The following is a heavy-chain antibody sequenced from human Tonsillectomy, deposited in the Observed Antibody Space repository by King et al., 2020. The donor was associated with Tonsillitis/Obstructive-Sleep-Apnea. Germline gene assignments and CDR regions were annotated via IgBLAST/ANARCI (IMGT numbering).Heavy chain of an antibody. V-gene: IGHV3-9*01. J-gene: IGHJ3*02. CDR1: GFTFDDYA. D-gene: IGHD6-13*01. CDR3: AKDLIIATSGTPGDAFDI. Sequence: QLVQSGGGLVQPGRSLRLSCAASGFTFDDYAMYWVRQAPGKGLEWVSGISWNGGSLVYADSVKGRFTISRDNAKNSLYLQMNSLRAEDTALYYCAKDLIIATSGTPGDAFDIWGQGTMVTVSS. CDR2: ISWNGGSL.